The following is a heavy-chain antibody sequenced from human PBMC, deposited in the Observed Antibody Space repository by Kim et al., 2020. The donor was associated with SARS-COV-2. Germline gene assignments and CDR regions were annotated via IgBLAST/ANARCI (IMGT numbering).Heavy chain of an antibody. J-gene: IGHJ6*02. V-gene: IGHV3-74*01. CDR2: INSDGRSR. Sequence: GGSLRLSCAASEFTFSNYWMHWVRQAPGKGLVWVSHINSDGRSRNYADSVKGRFTIARDNAKNTLYLQMNSLRAEDTAVYYCARELDPRHYFYYGLDAWGQGTPVTVSS. CDR3: ARELDPRHYFYYGLDA. CDR1: EFTFSNYW.